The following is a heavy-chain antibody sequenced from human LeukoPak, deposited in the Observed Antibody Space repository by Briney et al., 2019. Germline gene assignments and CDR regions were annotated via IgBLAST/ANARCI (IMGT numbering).Heavy chain of an antibody. CDR3: VRGDYGDYTLFDY. V-gene: IGHV3-53*01. J-gene: IGHJ4*02. CDR2: IYSGGST. Sequence: GGSLRLSCAASGFTVSSNYMSWVRQAPGKGLEWVSVIYSGGSTYYADSVKGRFTISRDDSKNTLYLQMNSLRAEDTAVYYCVRGDYGDYTLFDYWGQGTLVTVSS. D-gene: IGHD4-17*01. CDR1: GFTVSSNY.